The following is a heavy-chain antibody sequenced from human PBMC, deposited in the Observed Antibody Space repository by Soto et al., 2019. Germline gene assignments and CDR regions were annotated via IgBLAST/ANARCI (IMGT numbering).Heavy chain of an antibody. D-gene: IGHD3-10*01. CDR3: ARGELLWFGELLR. Sequence: QVQLVESGAEVKKPGASVKVSCKASGYTFTSYEINWVRQATGQGLEWMGWMNPNSGDTGYAQKFQGRVTMTRNTSISTAYMELSSLRSEDTAVYYCARGELLWFGELLRWGQGTLVTVSS. CDR2: MNPNSGDT. V-gene: IGHV1-8*01. CDR1: GYTFTSYE. J-gene: IGHJ4*02.